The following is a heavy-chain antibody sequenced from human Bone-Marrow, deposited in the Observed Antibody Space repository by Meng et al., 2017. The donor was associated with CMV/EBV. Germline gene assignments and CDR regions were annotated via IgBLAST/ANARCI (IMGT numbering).Heavy chain of an antibody. Sequence: GGSLRLSCAASGFTFSSYWMSWVRQAPGKGLEWVANIKKDGSEKYYVDSVKGRFTISRDNSKNTLYLQMHSLRAEDTAVYYCARDGYYYDFWSGYYRGNYYYGMDVWGQGTTVTVSS. CDR3: ARDGYYYDFWSGYYRGNYYYGMDV. V-gene: IGHV3-7*01. J-gene: IGHJ6*02. CDR1: GFTFSSYW. D-gene: IGHD3-3*01. CDR2: IKKDGSEK.